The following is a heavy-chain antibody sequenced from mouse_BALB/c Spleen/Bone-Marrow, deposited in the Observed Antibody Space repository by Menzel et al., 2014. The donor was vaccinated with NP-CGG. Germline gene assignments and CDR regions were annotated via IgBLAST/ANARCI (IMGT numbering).Heavy chain of an antibody. Sequence: EVQGVESGGGLVQPGGSLKLSCAASGFTFSSYGMSWVRQTPDKRLELVATINSNGGSTYYPDSVKGRFTISRDNAKNTLYLQMSSPKSEDTAMYYCAGPYGNWYFDVWGAGTTVTVSS. J-gene: IGHJ1*01. D-gene: IGHD2-1*01. CDR3: AGPYGNWYFDV. CDR2: INSNGGST. CDR1: GFTFSSYG. V-gene: IGHV5-6-3*01.